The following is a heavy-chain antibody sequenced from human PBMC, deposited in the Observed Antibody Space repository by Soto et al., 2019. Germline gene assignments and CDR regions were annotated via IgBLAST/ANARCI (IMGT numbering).Heavy chain of an antibody. J-gene: IGHJ4*02. CDR1: GFTFSSYA. V-gene: IGHV3-30-3*01. CDR2: ISYDGSNK. CDR3: ARGDYGGYFDY. Sequence: ESGGGVVQPGRSLRLSCAASGFTFSSYAMHWVRQAPGKGLEWVAVISYDGSNKYYADSVKGRFTISRDNSKNTLYLQMNSLRDEDTAVYYCARGDYGGYFDYWGQGTLVTVSS. D-gene: IGHD4-17*01.